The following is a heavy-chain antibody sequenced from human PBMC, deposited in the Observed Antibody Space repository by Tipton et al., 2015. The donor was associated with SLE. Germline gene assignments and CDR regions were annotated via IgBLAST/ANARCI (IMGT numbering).Heavy chain of an antibody. Sequence: SLRLSCAASGFTFSSYGMHWVRQAPGKGLEWVAVIWYDGSNKYYADSVKGRFTISRDNSKNTLYLQMNSLRAEDTAVYYCARDLGGSYCSSTSCYTLDYWGQGSLVTVSS. CDR1: GFTFSSYG. D-gene: IGHD2-2*02. J-gene: IGHJ4*02. CDR2: IWYDGSNK. CDR3: ARDLGGSYCSSTSCYTLDY. V-gene: IGHV3-33*01.